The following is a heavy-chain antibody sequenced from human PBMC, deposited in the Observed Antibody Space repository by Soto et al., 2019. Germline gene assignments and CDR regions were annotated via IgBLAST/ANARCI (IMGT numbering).Heavy chain of an antibody. CDR3: ARDRNAGDYYDRSGPLNCFNH. CDR1: GYTFNSYY. Sequence: GASVKVSCKASGYTFNSYYIHWVRQAPGQGLEWMGIINPSGGSTSYAQKFQGRVTMTSDTSTSTVYMELSSLRSEDTAVYYCARDRNAGDYYDRSGPLNCFNHGGREPLVPFPS. CDR2: INPSGGST. V-gene: IGHV1-46*02. J-gene: IGHJ5*02. D-gene: IGHD3-22*01.